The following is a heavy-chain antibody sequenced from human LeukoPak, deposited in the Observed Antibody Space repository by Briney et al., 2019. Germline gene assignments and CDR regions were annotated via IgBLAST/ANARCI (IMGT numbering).Heavy chain of an antibody. CDR1: GYTFTAYY. CDR3: ARGETILNWFDP. J-gene: IGHJ5*02. V-gene: IGHV1-69*05. Sequence: SVKVSCKASGYTFTAYYVHWVRQAPGQGLEWMGWITPIFGRADYAQKFQDIVTITTDESTSTVYMELSSLRSEDTAVYYCARGETILNWFDPWGQGTLVTVSS. D-gene: IGHD1-1*01. CDR2: ITPIFGRA.